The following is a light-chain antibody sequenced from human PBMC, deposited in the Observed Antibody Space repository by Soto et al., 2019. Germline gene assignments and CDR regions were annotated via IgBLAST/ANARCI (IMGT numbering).Light chain of an antibody. CDR3: CSYAGSGTDNYV. V-gene: IGLV2-23*01. J-gene: IGLJ1*01. Sequence: QSVLTQPASVSGSPGQSITIPCTGTSSDIGTYNLVSWYQHYPGKAPKLMIYEGIKRPSGVSNRFSGSKSGNTAFLTISGLQAEDEADYYCCSYAGSGTDNYVFGSGTKVTV. CDR2: EGI. CDR1: SSDIGTYNL.